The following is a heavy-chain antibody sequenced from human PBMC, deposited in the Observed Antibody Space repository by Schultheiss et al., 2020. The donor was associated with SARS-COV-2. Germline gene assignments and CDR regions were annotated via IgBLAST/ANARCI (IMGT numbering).Heavy chain of an antibody. V-gene: IGHV3-30*03. CDR1: GFTFSSYG. Sequence: GGSLRLSCAASGFTFSSYGMHWVRQAPGKGLEWVAVISYDGSNKYYADSVKGRFTISRDNSKNTLYLQMNSLRAEDTAVYYCARVGRGTAPLYYGMDVWGQGTTVTVSS. CDR3: ARVGRGTAPLYYGMDV. CDR2: ISYDGSNK. D-gene: IGHD1-26*01. J-gene: IGHJ6*02.